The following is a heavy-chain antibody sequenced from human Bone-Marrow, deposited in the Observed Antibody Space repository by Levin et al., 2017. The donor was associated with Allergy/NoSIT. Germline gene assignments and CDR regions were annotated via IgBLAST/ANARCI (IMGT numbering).Heavy chain of an antibody. D-gene: IGHD6-19*01. CDR2: IYAGGST. CDR3: ARDMWQWLGVVRY. Sequence: GGSLRLSSAASGLSVSSNYMSWVRQAPGKGLEWVSVIYAGGSTYYAGSVRGRFTISRDNSKNTLYLQMNSLRVDDTAVYYCARDMWQWLGVVRYWGQGTLVTVSS. V-gene: IGHV3-66*01. J-gene: IGHJ4*02. CDR1: GLSVSSNY.